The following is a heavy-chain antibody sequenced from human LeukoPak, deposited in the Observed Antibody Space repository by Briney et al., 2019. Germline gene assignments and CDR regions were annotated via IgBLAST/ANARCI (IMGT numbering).Heavy chain of an antibody. J-gene: IGHJ4*02. D-gene: IGHD3-10*01. CDR2: IKQDGSEK. CDR1: GFTFSSYW. V-gene: IGHV3-7*02. Sequence: PGGSLRLSCAASGFTFSSYWVSWVRQAPGKGLEWVAYIKQDGSEKYYVDSVKGRFTISRDNAKNSLYLQMNSLRAEDTAVYYCAIPPGGYYFNWGQGTLVTVSS. CDR3: AIPPGGYYFN.